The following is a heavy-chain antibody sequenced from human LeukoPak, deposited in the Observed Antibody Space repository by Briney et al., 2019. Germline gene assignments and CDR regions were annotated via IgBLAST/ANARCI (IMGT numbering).Heavy chain of an antibody. J-gene: IGHJ4*02. CDR3: ARDHSGFHFDY. D-gene: IGHD3-10*01. Sequence: ASVKVSCKASGYTFTSYHIAWVRQAPGRGLEWMGWISAYNGIPKYAENLQGRTTMTIDTSTSTAYMELRSLRSDDTAVYYCARDHSGFHFDYWGQGTLVTVSS. CDR1: GYTFTSYH. V-gene: IGHV1-18*01. CDR2: ISAYNGIP.